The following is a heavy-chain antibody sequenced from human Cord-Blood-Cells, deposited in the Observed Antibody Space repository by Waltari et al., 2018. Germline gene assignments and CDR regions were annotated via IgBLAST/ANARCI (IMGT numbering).Heavy chain of an antibody. CDR1: GGSFSGYY. Sequence: QVQLQQWGAGLLKPSETLSLTCAVYGGSFSGYYWSWTRQPPGKGLEWIGEINHSGSTNYNPSLKSRVTISVDTSKNQFSLKLSSVTAADTAVYYCARGSRLRPYFDYWGQGTLVTVSS. D-gene: IGHD5-12*01. CDR2: INHSGST. CDR3: ARGSRLRPYFDY. J-gene: IGHJ4*02. V-gene: IGHV4-34*01.